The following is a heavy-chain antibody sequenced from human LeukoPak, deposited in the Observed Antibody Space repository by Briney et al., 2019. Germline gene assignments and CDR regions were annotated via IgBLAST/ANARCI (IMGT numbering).Heavy chain of an antibody. Sequence: GESLKISCKCSGYSFTSYWIGWVRQMPGKGLEWMGIIYPGDSDTRYSPSFQGQVTISADKSISTAYLQWSSLKASDTAMYYCARSHYDFWSGYSPFDIWGQGTMVTVSS. D-gene: IGHD3-3*01. CDR3: ARSHYDFWSGYSPFDI. J-gene: IGHJ3*02. CDR1: GYSFTSYW. CDR2: IYPGDSDT. V-gene: IGHV5-51*01.